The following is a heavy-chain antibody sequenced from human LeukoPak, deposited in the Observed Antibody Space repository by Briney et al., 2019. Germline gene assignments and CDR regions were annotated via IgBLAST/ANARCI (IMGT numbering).Heavy chain of an antibody. CDR1: GFRSSGYV. D-gene: IGHD1-26*01. CDR3: ARVDSGNYDY. V-gene: IGHV3-23*01. Sequence: GGSLRLTCAASGFRSSGYVMSWVRQAPGKGLEYVSSIDFSDDGASYYADSVKGRFTISRDNSKNTLFLQMNSLRVEDTAFYYYARVDSGNYDYWGQGTPLTVSS. CDR2: IDFSDDGAS. J-gene: IGHJ4*02.